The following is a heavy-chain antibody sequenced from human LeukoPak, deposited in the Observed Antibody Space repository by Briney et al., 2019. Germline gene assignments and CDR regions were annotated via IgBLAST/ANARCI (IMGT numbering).Heavy chain of an antibody. J-gene: IGHJ5*02. D-gene: IGHD5-12*01. V-gene: IGHV4-59*08. CDR3: ARASKYSGYDHNWFDP. CDR2: IYYSGST. Sequence: SETLSLTCTVSGGSISSYYWSWIRQPPGKGLEWIGYIYYSGSTNYNPSLKSRVTISVDTSKNQFSLKLSSVTAADTAVYYCARASKYSGYDHNWFDPWGQGTLVTVSS. CDR1: GGSISSYY.